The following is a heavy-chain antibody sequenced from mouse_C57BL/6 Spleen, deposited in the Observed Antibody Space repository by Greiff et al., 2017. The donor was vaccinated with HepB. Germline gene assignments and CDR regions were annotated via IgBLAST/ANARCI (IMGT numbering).Heavy chain of an antibody. J-gene: IGHJ4*01. D-gene: IGHD2-4*01. CDR2: IYPGSGST. CDR1: GYTFTSYW. CDR3: ALYYDYDRYAMDY. V-gene: IGHV1-55*01. Sequence: VQLQHPGAELVKPGASVKMSCKASGYTFTSYWITWVKQRPGQGLEWIGDIYPGSGSTNYNEKFKSKATLTVDTSSSTAYMQLSSLTSEDSAVYYCALYYDYDRYAMDYWGQGTSVTVSS.